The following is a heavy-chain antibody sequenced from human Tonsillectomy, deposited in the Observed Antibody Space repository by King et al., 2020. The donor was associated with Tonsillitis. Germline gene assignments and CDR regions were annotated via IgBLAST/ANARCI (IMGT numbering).Heavy chain of an antibody. D-gene: IGHD5-12*01. Sequence: QLVQSGAEVKKPGASVKVSCKASGYTFTGYYMHWVRLAPGQGLEWMGWINPNSGGTNYAQKFQGRVTMTRDTSISTAYMELSRLRADDTAVYYCARGGPVGGYSAYPDYWGQGTLGTVSS. J-gene: IGHJ4*02. V-gene: IGHV1-2*02. CDR3: ARGGPVGGYSAYPDY. CDR2: INPNSGGT. CDR1: GYTFTGYY.